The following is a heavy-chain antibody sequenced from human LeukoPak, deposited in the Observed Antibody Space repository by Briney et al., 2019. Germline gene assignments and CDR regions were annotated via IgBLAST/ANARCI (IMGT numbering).Heavy chain of an antibody. CDR1: GGSISSYY. J-gene: IGHJ4*02. Sequence: SETLSLTCTVSGGSISSYYWSWIRQPPGKGLEWMGGIYSSGTTTYNPSHKSRVTISVDTSKNQFSLKVNPVTAADTAVYSCARRTGSLSFAYWGEGTLVTVSS. D-gene: IGHD1-26*01. CDR3: ARRTGSLSFAY. V-gene: IGHV4-59*08. CDR2: IYSSGTT.